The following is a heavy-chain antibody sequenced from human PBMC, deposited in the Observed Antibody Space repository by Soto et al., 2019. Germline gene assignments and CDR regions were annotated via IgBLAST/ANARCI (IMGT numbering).Heavy chain of an antibody. CDR2: IYYSGST. D-gene: IGHD3-10*01. V-gene: IGHV4-39*01. CDR3: ARHVVVRGPRRSDP. Sequence: RQPPGKGLEWIGSIYYSGSTYYNPSLNSRVTISVDTSKNQFSLKLSSVTAADTAVYFCARHVVVRGPRRSDPRGQRTLDPGSS. J-gene: IGHJ5*02.